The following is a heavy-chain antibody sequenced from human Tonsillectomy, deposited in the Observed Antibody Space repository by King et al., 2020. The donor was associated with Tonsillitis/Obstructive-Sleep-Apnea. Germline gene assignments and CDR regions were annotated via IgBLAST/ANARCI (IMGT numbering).Heavy chain of an antibody. J-gene: IGHJ3*02. Sequence: QLQEXXSGLVKPSQTLSLTCAVSGGSISSGGYSWSWIRQPPGKGLEWIGYIYHSGSTYYNPSLKSRVTISVDRSKNQFSLKLSSVTAADTAVYYCAXRXXXXSXXYYRXXDAXXIWGXXTMVTVSS. CDR3: AXRXXXXSXXYYRXXDAXXI. CDR1: GGSISSGGYS. CDR2: IYHSGST. D-gene: IGHD3-22*01. V-gene: IGHV4-30-2*01.